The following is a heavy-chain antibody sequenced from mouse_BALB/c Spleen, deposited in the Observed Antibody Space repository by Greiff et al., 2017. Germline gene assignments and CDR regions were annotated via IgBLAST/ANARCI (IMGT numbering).Heavy chain of an antibody. J-gene: IGHJ4*01. V-gene: IGHV1-69*01. Sequence: QVQLQQPGAELVMPGASVKMSCKASGYTFTDYWMHWVKQRPGQGLEWIGAIDTSDSYTSYNQKFKGKATLTVDESSSTAYMQLSSLTSEDSAVYYCARASDVYYAMDYWGQGTPVTVSS. CDR3: ARASDVYYAMDY. D-gene: IGHD2-3*01. CDR1: GYTFTDYW. CDR2: IDTSDSYT.